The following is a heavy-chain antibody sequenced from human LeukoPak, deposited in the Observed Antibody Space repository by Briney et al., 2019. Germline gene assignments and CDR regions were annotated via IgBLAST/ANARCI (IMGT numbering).Heavy chain of an antibody. CDR2: IKQDGSEK. J-gene: IGHJ6*03. CDR3: ARVAIGWYMDV. V-gene: IGHV3-7*01. Sequence: PGGSLRLFCAASGFTFSSYWMRWLRPAPGKGLAWVANIKQDGSEKYYVDSVKGRFTISRDNAKNSLYLQMNSLRAEDTAVYYCARVAIGWYMDVWGKGTTVTVSS. CDR1: GFTFSSYW.